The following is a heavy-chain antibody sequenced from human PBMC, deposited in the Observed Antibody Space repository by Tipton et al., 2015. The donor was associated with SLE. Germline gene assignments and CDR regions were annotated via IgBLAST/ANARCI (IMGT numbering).Heavy chain of an antibody. V-gene: IGHV4-34*01. CDR3: AVGYCESTSCHREYCHH. CDR2: INHSGST. Sequence: TLSLTCAVYGGSFSDYYWSWIRQPPGKGLEWIGEINHSGSTNYNPSLESRVTISVDTSKNQFSLRLTSVTAADTAVYYCAVGYCESTSCHREYCHHGGQGPLVTVSS. CDR1: GGSFSDYY. J-gene: IGHJ1*01. D-gene: IGHD2-2*01.